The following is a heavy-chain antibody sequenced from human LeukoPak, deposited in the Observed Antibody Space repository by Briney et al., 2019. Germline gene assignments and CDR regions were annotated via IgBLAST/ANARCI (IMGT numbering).Heavy chain of an antibody. J-gene: IGHJ4*02. CDR2: ISGSAENT. Sequence: GGSLRLSCAASGFTFSNYAMNWVRQAPGKGQEWVSTISGSAENTYYADSVKGRFTISRDNSKNTLYLQMNSLRAEDTAIYYCAKAPRKFRGIIITPLYYFDYWGQGALVTVSS. CDR3: AKAPRKFRGIIITPLYYFDY. V-gene: IGHV3-23*01. D-gene: IGHD3-10*01. CDR1: GFTFSNYA.